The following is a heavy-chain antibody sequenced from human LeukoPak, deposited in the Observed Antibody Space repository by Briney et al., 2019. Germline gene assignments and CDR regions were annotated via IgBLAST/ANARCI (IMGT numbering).Heavy chain of an antibody. D-gene: IGHD6-13*01. J-gene: IGHJ4*02. CDR1: GVTLSDAW. Sequence: GGSLRLSCAASGVTLSDAWMNWVRQAPGKGLEWVANIRQDGDTKYYVDSVKGRFTISRDNAMNSLYLQMNSLRAEDTAIYYCARSLPYGTTWYGRSDFWGQGTLVTVSS. V-gene: IGHV3-7*03. CDR2: IRQDGDTK. CDR3: ARSLPYGTTWYGRSDF.